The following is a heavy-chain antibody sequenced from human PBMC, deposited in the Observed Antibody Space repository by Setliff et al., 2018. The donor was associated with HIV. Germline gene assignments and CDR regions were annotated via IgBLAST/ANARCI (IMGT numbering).Heavy chain of an antibody. CDR3: AKGGDRAMINFDH. CDR2: INTGNDNT. D-gene: IGHD5-18*01. CDR1: GYTFSTYP. Sequence: RASVKVSCKTTGYTFSTYPMHWVRQAPGQRLEWMGWINTGNDNTRYSQRFQGRVTITRDTSASTAYMELGSLTSEDTAVYYCAKGGDRAMINFDHWGQGTPVTVSS. J-gene: IGHJ4*02. V-gene: IGHV1-3*04.